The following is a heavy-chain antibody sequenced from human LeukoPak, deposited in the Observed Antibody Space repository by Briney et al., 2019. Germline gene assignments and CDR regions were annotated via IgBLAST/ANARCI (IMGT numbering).Heavy chain of an antibody. J-gene: IGHJ4*02. CDR1: GFTVSSNY. Sequence: GGSLRLSCAASGFTVSSNYMSWVRQAPGKGLEWVSVIYSGGSTYYADSVKGRFTISRDNSKNTLYLQMNSLRAEDTAVYYCARDLGYSSGWWDVDYWGQGTLVTVSS. CDR2: IYSGGST. V-gene: IGHV3-53*05. CDR3: ARDLGYSSGWWDVDY. D-gene: IGHD6-19*01.